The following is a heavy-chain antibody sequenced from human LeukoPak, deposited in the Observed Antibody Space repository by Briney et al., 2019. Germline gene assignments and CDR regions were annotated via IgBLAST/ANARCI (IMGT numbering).Heavy chain of an antibody. D-gene: IGHD6-13*01. J-gene: IGHJ5*02. V-gene: IGHV1-8*01. Sequence: ASVKVSCKASGYTFTSYDINWVRQATGQGLEWMGWMNPNSGNTGYTQKFQGRVTMTRNTSISTAYMELSSLRSEDTAVCYCARGRVAAAPSHPEYNWFDPWGQGTLVTVSS. CDR2: MNPNSGNT. CDR3: ARGRVAAAPSHPEYNWFDP. CDR1: GYTFTSYD.